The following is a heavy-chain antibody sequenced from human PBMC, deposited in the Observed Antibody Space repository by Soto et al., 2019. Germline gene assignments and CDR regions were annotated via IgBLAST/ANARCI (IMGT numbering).Heavy chain of an antibody. J-gene: IGHJ5*02. CDR3: AKDFPGDIVAPQRYRWFDP. D-gene: IGHD2-15*01. CDR2: ISGSGGST. Sequence: GGSLRLSCAASGFTFSSYAMSWVRQAPGKGLEWVSAISGSGGSTYYADSVKGRFTISRDNSKNTLYLQMNSLRAEDTAVYYCAKDFPGDIVAPQRYRWFDPWGQGTLVTVSS. CDR1: GFTFSSYA. V-gene: IGHV3-23*01.